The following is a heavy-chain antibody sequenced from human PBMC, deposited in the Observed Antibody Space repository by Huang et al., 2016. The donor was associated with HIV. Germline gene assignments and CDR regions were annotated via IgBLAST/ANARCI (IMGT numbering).Heavy chain of an antibody. J-gene: IGHJ3*02. V-gene: IGHV3-7*01. CDR1: GFIFRNYW. D-gene: IGHD3-22*01. Sequence: EVQLVESGGGVVQPGGSLRLSCAASGFIFRNYWMSWVRQAPGKGLEWVANINPDGSQVEYVDLVEGRFTGARDNAKNSLYLQMNSLRVADTAVYSCARDLDTDDYYLGFDAFDIWGPGRVVSVSS. CDR3: ARDLDTDDYYLGFDAFDI. CDR2: INPDGSQV.